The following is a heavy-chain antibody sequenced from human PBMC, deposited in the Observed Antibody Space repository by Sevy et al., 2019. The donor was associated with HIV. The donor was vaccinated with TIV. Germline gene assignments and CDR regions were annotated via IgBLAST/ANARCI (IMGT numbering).Heavy chain of an antibody. CDR2: ISYDASNI. J-gene: IGHJ4*02. D-gene: IGHD6-6*01. Sequence: GGSLRLSCAASGFTFSSSAMHWVRQAPGKGLEWVALISYDASNIFYADSVKGRFTISRVNSKNTLYLQMNSLRVEDTAVYYCARDGIAARLGLDYWGQGTLVTVSS. CDR1: GFTFSSSA. CDR3: ARDGIAARLGLDY. V-gene: IGHV3-30-3*01.